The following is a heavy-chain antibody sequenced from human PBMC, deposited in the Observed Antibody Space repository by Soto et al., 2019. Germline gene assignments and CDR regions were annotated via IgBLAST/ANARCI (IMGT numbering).Heavy chain of an antibody. J-gene: IGHJ4*02. CDR2: IYPGDSDT. CDR3: ARLKYDILTGYSPSFFDY. D-gene: IGHD3-9*01. Sequence: GESLKISCKGSGYSLTSYWIGWVRQMPGKGLEWMGIIYPGDSDTRYSPSFQGQVTISADKSISTAYLQWSSLKASDTAMYYCARLKYDILTGYSPSFFDYWGQGTLVTVSS. CDR1: GYSLTSYW. V-gene: IGHV5-51*01.